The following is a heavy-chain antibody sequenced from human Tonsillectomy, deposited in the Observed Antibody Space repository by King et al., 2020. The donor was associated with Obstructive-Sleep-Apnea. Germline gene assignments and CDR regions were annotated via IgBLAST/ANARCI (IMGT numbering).Heavy chain of an antibody. Sequence: QLVQSGGGVVQPGGSLRLSCAASGFTFSNYGMHWVRQASGKGLDWVAFMHYDGSNKYYADSVKGRFTISRDNSKNKLYLQMKSLRAEDTAVYYCAKGLAEPGTPQDYWGQGTLVTVSS. CDR1: GFTFSNYG. D-gene: IGHD6-13*01. CDR3: AKGLAEPGTPQDY. CDR2: MHYDGSNK. V-gene: IGHV3-30*02. J-gene: IGHJ4*02.